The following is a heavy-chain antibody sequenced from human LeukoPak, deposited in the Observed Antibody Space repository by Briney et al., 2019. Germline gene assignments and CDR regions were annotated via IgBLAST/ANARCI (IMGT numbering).Heavy chain of an antibody. V-gene: IGHV3-15*01. Sequence: GGSLRLSCAASGFTFSNAWMSWVRQAPGKGLEWVGRIKSKTDGGTTDYAAPVKGRFTISRDTSRNTLFLQMNSLRTEDTAVYYCAKDWGQVPASISGHWGQGTLVTVSS. J-gene: IGHJ1*01. D-gene: IGHD2-2*01. CDR3: AKDWGQVPASISGH. CDR2: IKSKTDGGTT. CDR1: GFTFSNAW.